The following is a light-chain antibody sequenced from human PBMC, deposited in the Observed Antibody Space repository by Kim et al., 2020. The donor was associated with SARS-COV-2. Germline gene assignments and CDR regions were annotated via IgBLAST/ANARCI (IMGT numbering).Light chain of an antibody. CDR2: GKN. CDR3: NSRDSSGNHVV. V-gene: IGLV3-19*01. J-gene: IGLJ2*01. Sequence: ALGKTDRITCQGDSLRSYYASWYQQKPGQAPVLVIYGKNNRPSGIPDRFSGSSSGNTASLTITGAQAEDEADYYCNSRDSSGNHVVFGGGTQLTVL. CDR1: SLRSYY.